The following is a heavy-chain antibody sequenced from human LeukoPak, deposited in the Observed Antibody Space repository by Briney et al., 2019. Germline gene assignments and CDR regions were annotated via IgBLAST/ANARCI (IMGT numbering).Heavy chain of an antibody. V-gene: IGHV1-3*01. CDR3: ATLGYSGSTH. CDR2: INAGNGNT. D-gene: IGHD2-21*01. Sequence: ASLKGSCKAFGNTFTSFAMHWVPQAPGKRLEWMGWINAGNGNTKYSQKFQGRVTITRDTSASTAYMELSSLRSEDTAVYYCATLGYSGSTHWGQGTLVTVSS. CDR1: GNTFTSFA. J-gene: IGHJ4*02.